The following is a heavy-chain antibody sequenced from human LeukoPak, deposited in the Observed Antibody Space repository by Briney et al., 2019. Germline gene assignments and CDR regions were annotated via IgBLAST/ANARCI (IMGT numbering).Heavy chain of an antibody. CDR1: GVTLGTHA. J-gene: IGHJ4*02. CDR2: ISFSGDVT. D-gene: IGHD3-3*01. V-gene: IGHV3-23*01. Sequence: GGSLRLSCSASGVTLGTHAMSWVRQAPGKGLEWVSAISFSGDVTFYADSVKGRFTISRDNAKNSLYLQMNSLRAEDTAVYYCAKGVRDFWSSAFFDYWGQGTLVTVSS. CDR3: AKGVRDFWSSAFFDY.